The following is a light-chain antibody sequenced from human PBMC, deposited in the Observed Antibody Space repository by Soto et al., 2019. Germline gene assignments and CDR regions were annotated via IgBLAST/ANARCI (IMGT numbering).Light chain of an antibody. CDR2: EVT. J-gene: IGLJ3*02. V-gene: IGLV2-14*01. Sequence: QSALTQPASVSGSPGQSITISCTGTSSDVGGYYYVSWYQQHSGKAPKLMIYEVTNRPSGVSHRFSGSRSGNTASLTISGLQAEDEADYHCCSYTGNTTPVFGGGTKLTVL. CDR1: SSDVGGYYY. CDR3: CSYTGNTTPV.